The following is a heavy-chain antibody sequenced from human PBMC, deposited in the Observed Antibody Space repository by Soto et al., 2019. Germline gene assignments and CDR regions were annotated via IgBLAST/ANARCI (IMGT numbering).Heavy chain of an antibody. CDR3: ARDRGVTMGFDS. CDR2: LSYRGDR. Sequence: QVQLQESGPGLVKPSETLSLTCNISGSGDSPNFYYWTWIRQPPGKGLEGIGYLSYRGDRHYNPSLASRVTISIDATNSHLSLQLRSVTAADTAIYFCARDRGVTMGFDSWGQGTLVTVSS. D-gene: IGHD4-17*01. CDR1: GSGDSPNFYY. V-gene: IGHV4-59*12. J-gene: IGHJ4*02.